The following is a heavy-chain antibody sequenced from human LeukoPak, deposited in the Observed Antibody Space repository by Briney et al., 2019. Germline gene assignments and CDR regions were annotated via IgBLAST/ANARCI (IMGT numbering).Heavy chain of an antibody. D-gene: IGHD1-26*01. Sequence: PGGSLRLSCSASGFTFSRYIVHWVRQAPGKGLEYVSAISSNGGSTYYADSVKGRFTISRDNSKNTLYLQMSSLRAEDTAVYYCVKDVSGSCSFDCWGQGTLVTVSS. CDR1: GFTFSRYI. J-gene: IGHJ4*02. CDR2: ISSNGGST. V-gene: IGHV3-64D*06. CDR3: VKDVSGSCSFDC.